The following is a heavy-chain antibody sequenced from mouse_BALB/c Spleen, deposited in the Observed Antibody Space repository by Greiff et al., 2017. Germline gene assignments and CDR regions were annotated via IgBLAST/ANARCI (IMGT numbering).Heavy chain of an antibody. CDR3: VRDTFYYNAMDY. CDR1: GFSLTSYD. D-gene: IGHD2-1*01. V-gene: IGHV2-9-2*01. CDR2: IWTGGGT. Sequence: QVQLKQSGPGLVAPSQSLSITCTVSGFSLTSYDISWIRQPPGKGLEWLGVIWTGGGTNYNSAFMSRLSISKDNSKSQVFLKMNSLQTDDTAIYYCVRDTFYYNAMDYWGQGTSVTVSS. J-gene: IGHJ4*01.